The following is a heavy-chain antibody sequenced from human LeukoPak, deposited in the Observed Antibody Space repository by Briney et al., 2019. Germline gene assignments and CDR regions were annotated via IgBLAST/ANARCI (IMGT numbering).Heavy chain of an antibody. V-gene: IGHV4-34*01. Sequence: PSETLSLTCAVYGGSFSDYYWSWIRQPPGKGLEWIGEINHSGSTNYNPSLKSRVTISVDTSKNQFSLKLSSVTAADTAVYYCARAGNIVATHYFDYWGQGTLVTVSS. CDR3: ARAGNIVATHYFDY. J-gene: IGHJ4*02. D-gene: IGHD5-12*01. CDR1: GGSFSDYY. CDR2: INHSGST.